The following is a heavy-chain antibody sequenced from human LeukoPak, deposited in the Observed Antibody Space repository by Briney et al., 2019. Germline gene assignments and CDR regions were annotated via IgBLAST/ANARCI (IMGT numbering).Heavy chain of an antibody. J-gene: IGHJ4*02. CDR2: ISYDGSNK. V-gene: IGHV3-30-3*01. CDR1: GFTFSSYA. CDR3: ARDHERYFDY. Sequence: GGSLRLSCAASGFTFSSYAMHWVRQAPGKGLEWVAVISYDGSNKYYADSVKGRFTISRDNSKNTLYLQMNSLRAEDTAVYYWARDHERYFDYWGQGTLVTVSS.